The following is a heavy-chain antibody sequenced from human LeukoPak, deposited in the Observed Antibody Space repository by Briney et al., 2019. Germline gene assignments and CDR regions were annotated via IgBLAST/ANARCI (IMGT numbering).Heavy chain of an antibody. CDR1: GFTFSSYA. Sequence: GGSLRLSCSASGFTFSSYAMHWVRQAPGKGLEYVSAISSNGGSTYYADSVKGRFTISRDNSKNTLYLQMSSLRAEDTAVYYCVKTPRSSSWYLHFDYWGQGTLVTVSS. D-gene: IGHD6-13*01. CDR2: ISSNGGST. J-gene: IGHJ4*02. CDR3: VKTPRSSSWYLHFDY. V-gene: IGHV3-64D*06.